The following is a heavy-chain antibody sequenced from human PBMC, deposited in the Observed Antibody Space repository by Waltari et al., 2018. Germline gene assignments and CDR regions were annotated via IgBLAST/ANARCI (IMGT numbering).Heavy chain of an antibody. V-gene: IGHV4-34*02. J-gene: IGHJ6*02. D-gene: IGHD2-15*01. CDR1: GGSFSGYY. CDR2: VNHAGNR. Sequence: QVQLQQWGAGLLQPSETLSLTCAVYGGSFSGYYWGWIRQPPGKGLAWIGGVNHAGNRKHNPSLRSRITIVVDTSKSQFSLKVHSVTAADTAVYYCVRLEDCSGPGGNCYSGDSFALDVWGQGTTVTVSS. CDR3: VRLEDCSGPGGNCYSGDSFALDV.